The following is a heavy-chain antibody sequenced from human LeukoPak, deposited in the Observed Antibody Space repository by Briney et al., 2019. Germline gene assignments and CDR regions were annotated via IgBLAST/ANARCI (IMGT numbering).Heavy chain of an antibody. D-gene: IGHD6-13*01. CDR2: MNPNSGNT. J-gene: IGHJ6*02. V-gene: IGHV1-8*01. CDR3: ARSPPASSSWYGSFNYYYGMDV. Sequence: ASVKVSCKASGYTFTSYDINWVRQATGQGLEWMGWMNPNSGNTGYAQKIQGRVTMTRNTSISTAYMELSSLRSEDTAVYYCARSPPASSSWYGSFNYYYGMDVWGQGTTVTVSS. CDR1: GYTFTSYD.